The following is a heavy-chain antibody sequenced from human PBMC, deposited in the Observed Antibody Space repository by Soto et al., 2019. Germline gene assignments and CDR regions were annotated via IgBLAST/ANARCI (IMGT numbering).Heavy chain of an antibody. CDR2: INSDGSSP. CDR3: ARTDDSSGQMS. J-gene: IGHJ4*02. Sequence: EVQLVESGGGLVQPGVSLRLSCAASGFTFSSYWMHWVRQAPGKGLVCVSRINSDGSSPSYADSVKGRFTISRDNAKNTLYLQMNSLSAVDTAVYYCARTDDSSGQMSWGQGTLVTVSS. D-gene: IGHD3-22*01. V-gene: IGHV3-74*01. CDR1: GFTFSSYW.